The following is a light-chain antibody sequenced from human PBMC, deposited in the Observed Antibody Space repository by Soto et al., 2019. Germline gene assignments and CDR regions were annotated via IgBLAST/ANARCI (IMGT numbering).Light chain of an antibody. Sequence: EIVLTQSPATLSLSPGERATLSCRASQSVSSYFAWYQQKPGQAPRLLIYDASNRGTGIPARFSGSGSGTDFTIPICSLVPEDFAVYYCQQRSDWLPFTFGPGTKVDIK. V-gene: IGKV3-11*01. CDR1: QSVSSY. CDR2: DAS. CDR3: QQRSDWLPFT. J-gene: IGKJ3*01.